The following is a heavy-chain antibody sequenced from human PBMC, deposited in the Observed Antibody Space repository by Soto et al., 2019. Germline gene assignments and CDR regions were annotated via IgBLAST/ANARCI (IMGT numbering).Heavy chain of an antibody. CDR1: GGSISRGDYY. J-gene: IGHJ5*02. D-gene: IGHD6-13*01. CDR2: IYYSGST. Sequence: QVQLQESGPGLVKPSQTLSLTCTVSGGSISRGDYYWSWIRQPPGKGLEWIGYIYYSGSTYYNPSLKSRVTISVDPSKNQFSLKLSSVTAADTAVYYCARDEGCSWAGWFDPWGQGTLVTVSS. V-gene: IGHV4-30-4*01. CDR3: ARDEGCSWAGWFDP.